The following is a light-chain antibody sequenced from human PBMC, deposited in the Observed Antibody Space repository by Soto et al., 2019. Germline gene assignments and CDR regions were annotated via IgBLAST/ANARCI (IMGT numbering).Light chain of an antibody. Sequence: EVVMTQSPATLSVSPGERATLSCRASQSVSSSRLAWYRQKPGQAPRLLIYGASARATGIPATFSGSGSGTEFTLTISSLQSEDFAVYYCQQYNNWPRTFGQGTKVDIK. CDR2: GAS. CDR1: QSVSSS. CDR3: QQYNNWPRT. J-gene: IGKJ1*01. V-gene: IGKV3-15*01.